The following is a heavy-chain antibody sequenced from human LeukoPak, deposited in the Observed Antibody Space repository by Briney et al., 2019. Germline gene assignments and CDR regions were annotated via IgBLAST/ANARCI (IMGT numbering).Heavy chain of an antibody. CDR1: GGSISSYY. Sequence: PSETLSLTCTVSGGSISSYYWTWIRQPPGKGLEWIGYIYSSGTTNYNPSLKSRVTISVDTSKNQLSLTVSSVTPADTAVYYCARKTAYGPYFDFWGQGTLVTVSS. CDR2: IYSSGTT. J-gene: IGHJ4*02. CDR3: ARKTAYGPYFDF. D-gene: IGHD3-10*01. V-gene: IGHV4-59*01.